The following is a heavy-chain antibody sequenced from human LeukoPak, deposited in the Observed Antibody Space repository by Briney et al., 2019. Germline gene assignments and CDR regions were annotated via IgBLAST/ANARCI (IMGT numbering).Heavy chain of an antibody. V-gene: IGHV3-23*01. CDR2: ITSGFTP. CDR1: GLTFSDYA. CDR3: AKDYSESRVADVFFEC. Sequence: GGSLRLSCAASGLTFSDYAMSWFRQAPGKGLEWVSGITSGFTPHYADSVKGRFTISRDNSKNTFHLQLNSLRAEDTAVYYCAKDYSESRVADVFFECWVQGTLVTVSS. J-gene: IGHJ4*02. D-gene: IGHD2-15*01.